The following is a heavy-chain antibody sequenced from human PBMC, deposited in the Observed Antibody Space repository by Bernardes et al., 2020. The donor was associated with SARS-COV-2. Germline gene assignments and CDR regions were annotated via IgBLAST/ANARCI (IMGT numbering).Heavy chain of an antibody. V-gene: IGHV4-59*11. J-gene: IGHJ6*02. D-gene: IGHD2-15*01. Sequence: SNTLQVTCTFCGGSISDHSWSWIRQRPGRTLELIGYIYFSGNTDYNPSLKSRAIISVDTSKKQFSLKLTPVTAADTAVYYCARDRALRCSGGSCYSFYHAMDVWGQGTTVTVSS. CDR1: GGSISDHS. CDR3: ARDRALRCSGGSCYSFYHAMDV. CDR2: IYFSGNT.